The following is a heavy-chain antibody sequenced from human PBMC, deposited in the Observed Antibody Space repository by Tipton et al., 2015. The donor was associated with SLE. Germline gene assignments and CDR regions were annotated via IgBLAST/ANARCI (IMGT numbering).Heavy chain of an antibody. CDR3: ARGNWEYFQH. Sequence: LSLTCTVSGDSISTGGSYWSWIRQHPGKGLEWIGFIYDSGSTYYNPSLKSRVTISIDTSKNQFSLNLISVTAADTAVYYCARGNWEYFQHWGQGPLVTVSS. CDR2: IYDSGST. J-gene: IGHJ1*01. D-gene: IGHD1-26*01. CDR1: GDSISTGGSY. V-gene: IGHV4-31*03.